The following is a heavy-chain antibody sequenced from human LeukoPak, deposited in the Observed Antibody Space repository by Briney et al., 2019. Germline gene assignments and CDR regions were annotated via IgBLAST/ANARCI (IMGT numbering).Heavy chain of an antibody. J-gene: IGHJ4*02. CDR2: ISGSAGCT. D-gene: IGHD2-15*01. V-gene: IGHV3-23*01. CDR3: ARRYCSGGRCPNYFDY. Sequence: GGTLRLSCAASGFTFNNYGMTWVRQAPGKGLEWVSAISGSAGCTFYADSVKGRFTISRDNSKNTLYLQMDSLRAEDTAVYYCARRYCSGGRCPNYFDYWGQGTLVTVFS. CDR1: GFTFNNYG.